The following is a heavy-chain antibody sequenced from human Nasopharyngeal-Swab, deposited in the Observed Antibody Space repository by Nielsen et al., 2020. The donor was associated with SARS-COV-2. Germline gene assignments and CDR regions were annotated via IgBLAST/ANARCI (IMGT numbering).Heavy chain of an antibody. Sequence: SVKVSCKASGCTFSSYAISWVRQAPGQGLEWMGRIIPILGIANYAQKFQGRVTITADKSTSTAYMELSSLRSEDTAVYYCARIAVAGLGYYYYGMDVWGQGTTVTVSS. CDR2: IIPILGIA. CDR1: GCTFSSYA. J-gene: IGHJ6*02. CDR3: ARIAVAGLGYYYYGMDV. V-gene: IGHV1-69*04. D-gene: IGHD6-19*01.